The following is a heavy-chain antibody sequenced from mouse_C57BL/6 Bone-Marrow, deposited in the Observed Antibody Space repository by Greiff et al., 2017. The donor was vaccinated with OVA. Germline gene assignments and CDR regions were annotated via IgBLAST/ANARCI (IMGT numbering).Heavy chain of an antibody. CDR1: GYTFTSYG. D-gene: IGHD1-1*01. CDR3: AIYYYGSSFSYWYFDV. Sequence: QVQLQQSGAELARPGASVKLSCKASGYTFTSYGISWVKQRTGQGLEWIGEIFPRSGNTYYNEKFKGKATLTADKSSSTAYMELRSLTSEDSAVYYCAIYYYGSSFSYWYFDVWGTGTTVTVSS. J-gene: IGHJ1*03. V-gene: IGHV1-81*01. CDR2: IFPRSGNT.